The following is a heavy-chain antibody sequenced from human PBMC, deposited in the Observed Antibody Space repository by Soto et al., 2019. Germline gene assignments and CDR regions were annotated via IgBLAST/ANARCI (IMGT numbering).Heavy chain of an antibody. CDR1: GFTFSSYA. Sequence: GGSLRLSCAASGFTFSSYAMSWVRQAPGKGLEWVSAISGSGGSTYYADSVKGRFTISRDNSKNTLYLQMNSLRAEDTAVYYCAKAIGGTMVPGVIIPTEFASEDYRGQGTLVTVSS. CDR3: AKAIGGTMVPGVIIPTEFASEDY. J-gene: IGHJ4*02. D-gene: IGHD3-10*01. V-gene: IGHV3-23*01. CDR2: ISGSGGST.